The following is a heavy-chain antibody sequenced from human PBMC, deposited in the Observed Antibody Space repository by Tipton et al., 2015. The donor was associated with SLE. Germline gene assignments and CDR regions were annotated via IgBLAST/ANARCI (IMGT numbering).Heavy chain of an antibody. Sequence: QLVQSGGGVVQPGRSLRLSCAASGFTFSSYAIHWVRQAPGKGLDCVAVISGDGSQKYYADSVRGRFTISRDNSKNTLNLQMNSLRAEDTAVYYCARDLTGTTYYGMDVWGQGTAVTVSS. CDR1: GFTFSSYA. CDR3: ARDLTGTTYYGMDV. V-gene: IGHV3-30*04. D-gene: IGHD4-11*01. J-gene: IGHJ6*02. CDR2: ISGDGSQK.